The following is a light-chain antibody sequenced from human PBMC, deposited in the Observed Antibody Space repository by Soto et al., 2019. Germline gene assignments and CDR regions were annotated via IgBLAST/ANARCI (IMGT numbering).Light chain of an antibody. CDR3: QQYGSSLYT. CDR1: RGLSSSY. CDR2: DAS. Sequence: EIVLTQSPATLSLSPGERATLFCGASRGLSSSYLAWYQQKPGLAPRLLIYDASNRATGIPDRFSGSGSGTDFTLTISSLEPEDFAVYYCQQYGSSLYTFGQGTKLEIK. V-gene: IGKV3D-20*01. J-gene: IGKJ2*01.